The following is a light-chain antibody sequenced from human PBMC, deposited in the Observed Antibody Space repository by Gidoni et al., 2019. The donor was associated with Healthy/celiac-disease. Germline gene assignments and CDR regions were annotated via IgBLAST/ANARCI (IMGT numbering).Light chain of an antibody. J-gene: IGLJ1*01. Sequence: QSVLTQPPSASGPPGQRVPTSCSGSSSNLGSNTVNWYQQLPGTAPKLLIYSNNQRPSGVPDRFSGSKSGTSASLAISGLQSDDEADYYCAAWDDSLNGPVFGTGTKVTVL. CDR3: AAWDDSLNGPV. CDR1: SSNLGSNT. V-gene: IGLV1-44*01. CDR2: SNN.